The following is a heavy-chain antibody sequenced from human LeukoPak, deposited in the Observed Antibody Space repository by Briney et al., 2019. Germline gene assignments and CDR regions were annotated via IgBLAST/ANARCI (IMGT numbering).Heavy chain of an antibody. CDR3: ARGVAADFDY. CDR1: GYTFTSYA. V-gene: IGHV1-3*01. Sequence: ASVKVSCKASGYTFTSYAMHWVRQAPGQRLEWMGWINAGNGNTKYSQKFQGRVTITRDTSISTAYMELSRLRSDDTAVYYCARGVAADFDYWGQGTLVTVSS. D-gene: IGHD6-19*01. J-gene: IGHJ4*02. CDR2: INAGNGNT.